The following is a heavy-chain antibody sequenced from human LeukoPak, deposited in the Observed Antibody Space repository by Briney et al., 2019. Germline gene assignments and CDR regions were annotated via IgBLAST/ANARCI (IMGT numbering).Heavy chain of an antibody. CDR3: VTESAWLFDY. CDR2: ISPNADNI. D-gene: IGHD5-12*01. CDR1: GFSFSDRY. J-gene: IGHJ4*02. V-gene: IGHV3-11*04. Sequence: GGSLRLSCVAGGFSFSDRYLSWIRQAPGKRMEWIAYISPNADNIHYADSVKGRFTISRDNAKNALFLQLNSLRDEDTALYHCVTESAWLFDYWGQGTLVTVSS.